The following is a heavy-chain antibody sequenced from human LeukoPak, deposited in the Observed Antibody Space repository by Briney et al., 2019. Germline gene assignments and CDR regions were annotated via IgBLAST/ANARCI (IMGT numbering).Heavy chain of an antibody. Sequence: GGSLRLSCEASGFTFNTYAIYWVRQAPGKGLEWVSGICGSGGCTYYADSVKGRFTISRDNSKTTVYLQMNSLTADDTAVYYCAKTTVGYSSGRYPGWPADCWGQGTLVTVSS. J-gene: IGHJ4*02. D-gene: IGHD6-19*01. CDR2: ICGSGGCT. CDR3: AKTTVGYSSGRYPGWPADC. CDR1: GFTFNTYA. V-gene: IGHV3-23*01.